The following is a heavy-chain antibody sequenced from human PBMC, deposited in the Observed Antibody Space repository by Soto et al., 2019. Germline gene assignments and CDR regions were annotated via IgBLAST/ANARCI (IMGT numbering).Heavy chain of an antibody. CDR1: GYSFTSYW. J-gene: IGHJ6*02. CDR2: IYPGDSDT. Sequence: RGESLKISCKGSGYSFTSYWIGWVRQMPGKGLEWMGIIYPGDSDTRYSPSFQGQVTISADKSISTAYLQWSSLKASDTAMYYCARHRDTAMVNYYYYGMDVWGQGTTVTVSS. V-gene: IGHV5-51*01. D-gene: IGHD5-18*01. CDR3: ARHRDTAMVNYYYYGMDV.